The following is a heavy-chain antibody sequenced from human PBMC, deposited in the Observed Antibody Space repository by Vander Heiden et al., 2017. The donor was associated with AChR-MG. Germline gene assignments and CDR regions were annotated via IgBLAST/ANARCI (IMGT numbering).Heavy chain of an antibody. CDR1: GFTFSSYG. CDR3: ARDQGHDYGDSFDY. CDR2: IWYDGSNK. Sequence: QVQLVESGGGVVQPGRSLRLSCAASGFTFSSYGMHGVRQAPGKGLEWVAVIWYDGSNKYYADSVKGRFTISRDNSKNTLYLEMNSLRAEDTAVYYCARDQGHDYGDSFDYWGQGTLVTVSS. D-gene: IGHD4-17*01. J-gene: IGHJ4*02. V-gene: IGHV3-33*01.